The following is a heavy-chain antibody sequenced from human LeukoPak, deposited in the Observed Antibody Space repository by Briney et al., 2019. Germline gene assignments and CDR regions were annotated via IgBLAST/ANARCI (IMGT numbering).Heavy chain of an antibody. CDR3: ASYASGYNWLKA. CDR1: GHTFTVYY. J-gene: IGHJ5*02. D-gene: IGHD3-10*01. Sequence: GASVTVSCTASGHTFTVYYIHWVRQAPGQGLEWMGWIHPGTGDTNYSQRFQGRVTVTRDTSITTAYMELSSLKSDDSAVYYCASYASGYNWLKAWGQGTLVTVSS. CDR2: IHPGTGDT. V-gene: IGHV1-2*02.